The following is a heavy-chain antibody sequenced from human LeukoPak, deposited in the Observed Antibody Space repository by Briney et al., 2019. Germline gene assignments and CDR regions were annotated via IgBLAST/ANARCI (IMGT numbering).Heavy chain of an antibody. CDR2: ISYDGSNK. V-gene: IGHV3-30*03. Sequence: PGGSLRLSCAASGFTFSSYGMHWVRQAPGKGLEWVAVISYDGSNKYYADSVKGRFTISRDNSKNSLYLQMNSLRAEDTAVYYCARDNGGPYGSGSYQYYGMDVWGKGTTVTVSS. CDR1: GFTFSSYG. CDR3: ARDNGGPYGSGSYQYYGMDV. J-gene: IGHJ6*04. D-gene: IGHD3-10*01.